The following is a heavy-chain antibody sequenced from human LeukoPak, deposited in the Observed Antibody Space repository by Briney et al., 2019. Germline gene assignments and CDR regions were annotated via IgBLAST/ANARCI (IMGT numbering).Heavy chain of an antibody. CDR2: IYYSGST. CDR1: GGSISSGVYY. CDR3: ARGRTFYDSSGYYGYPPDY. V-gene: IGHV4-39*07. J-gene: IGHJ4*02. Sequence: SQTLSLTCTVSGGSISSGVYYWGWIRQPPGKGLEWIGSIYYSGSTYYNPSLKSRVTISVDTSKNQFSLKLSSVTAADTAVYYCARGRTFYDSSGYYGYPPDYWGQGTLVTVSS. D-gene: IGHD3-22*01.